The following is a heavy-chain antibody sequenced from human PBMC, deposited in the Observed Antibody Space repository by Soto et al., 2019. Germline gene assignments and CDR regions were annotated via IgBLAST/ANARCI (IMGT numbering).Heavy chain of an antibody. CDR3: ARDPVLLWFGELSGPSLDY. V-gene: IGHV3-33*01. J-gene: IGHJ4*02. D-gene: IGHD3-10*01. Sequence: PGGSLRLSCAASGFTFSSYGMHWVRQAPGKGLEWVAVIWYDGSNKYYADSVKGRFTISRDNSKNTLYLQMSSLRAEDTAVYYCARDPVLLWFGELSGPSLDYWGQGTLVTVSS. CDR1: GFTFSSYG. CDR2: IWYDGSNK.